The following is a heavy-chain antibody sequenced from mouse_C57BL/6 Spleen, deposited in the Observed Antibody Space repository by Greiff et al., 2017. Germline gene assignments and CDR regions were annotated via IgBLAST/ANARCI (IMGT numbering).Heavy chain of an antibody. D-gene: IGHD2-4*01. CDR3: ARRGLYYDYDGFAY. Sequence: VQLQQSGAELVKPGASVKLSCKASGYTFTSYWMQWVKQRPGQGLEWIGEIDPSDSYTNYNQKFKGKATLTVDTSSSTAYMQLSSLTSEDSAVYYCARRGLYYDYDGFAYWGQGTLVTVSA. J-gene: IGHJ3*01. V-gene: IGHV1-50*01. CDR2: IDPSDSYT. CDR1: GYTFTSYW.